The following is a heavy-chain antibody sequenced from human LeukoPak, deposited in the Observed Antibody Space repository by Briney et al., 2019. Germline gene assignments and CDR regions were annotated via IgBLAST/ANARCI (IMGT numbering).Heavy chain of an antibody. V-gene: IGHV4-39*01. Sequence: TSETLSLTCTVSGGSISSSSNYWGWIRQPPGKGLEWIGSIYYSGSTYHNSSLKSRVTMSVDTSKNQFSLNLSSVTAADTAVYYCARLSKRGTTTPYWGQGTLVTVSS. D-gene: IGHD1-1*01. J-gene: IGHJ4*02. CDR2: IYYSGST. CDR3: ARLSKRGTTTPY. CDR1: GGSISSSSNY.